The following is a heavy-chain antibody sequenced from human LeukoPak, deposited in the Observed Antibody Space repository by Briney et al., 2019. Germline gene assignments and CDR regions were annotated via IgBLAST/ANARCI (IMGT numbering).Heavy chain of an antibody. Sequence: SETVPLPCTVSGAPKNNNFWTWMRQPPGKGLEWIGYIYSSGSANYNPSLKSRVIISGDTSKNQISLSLTSVTAADTAVYFCASHRYYYDTWGQGTLVTVSS. D-gene: IGHD3-22*01. CDR3: ASHRYYYDT. CDR1: GAPKNNNF. J-gene: IGHJ4*02. V-gene: IGHV4-59*08. CDR2: IYSSGSA.